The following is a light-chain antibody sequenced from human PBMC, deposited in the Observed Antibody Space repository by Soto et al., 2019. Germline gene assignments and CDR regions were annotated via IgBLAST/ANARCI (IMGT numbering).Light chain of an antibody. CDR2: AGS. CDR3: CSYVGSASYV. J-gene: IGLJ1*01. CDR1: NSDVASHNL. Sequence: QSALTQSASVSGSPGQSITISCTGANSDVASHNLVSWYQQHPGKAPKLMIYAGSKRPSGVSDRFSGSKSGNTASLTISGLQAEDEADYYCCSYVGSASYVFGPGTKLTVL. V-gene: IGLV2-23*01.